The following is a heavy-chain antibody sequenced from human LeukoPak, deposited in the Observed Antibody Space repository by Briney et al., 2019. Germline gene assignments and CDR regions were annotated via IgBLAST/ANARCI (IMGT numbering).Heavy chain of an antibody. CDR2: ISAYSGDT. Sequence: ASVKVSCKAAGYTFTIYGISWVGQAPGQGLEWMGWISAYSGDTKYAQKLQGRVTMTTERTTSTAYLELRSLRSDDTAVYYCARGSGYIFLDYWGQGTLVTVSS. CDR1: GYTFTIYG. V-gene: IGHV1-18*01. D-gene: IGHD5-18*01. CDR3: ARGSGYIFLDY. J-gene: IGHJ4*02.